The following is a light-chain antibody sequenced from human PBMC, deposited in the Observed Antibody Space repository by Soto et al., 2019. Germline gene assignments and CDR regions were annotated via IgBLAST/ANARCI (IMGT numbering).Light chain of an antibody. CDR2: AAS. CDR3: QQFDNWPWT. CDR1: QNISNY. J-gene: IGKJ1*01. Sequence: DIQMTQSPSSLSASVGDRVTITFLATQNISNYLNWYQQKPGKAPQVLIYAASSLQSGVPSRFSGSGSGTDFTLTISSLQSEDFAVYYCQQFDNWPWTCGQGTKVDIK. V-gene: IGKV1-39*01.